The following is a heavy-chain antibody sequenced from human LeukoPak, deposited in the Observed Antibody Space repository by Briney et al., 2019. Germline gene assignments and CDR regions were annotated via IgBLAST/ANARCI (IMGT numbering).Heavy chain of an antibody. CDR1: GFTFSSYE. D-gene: IGHD1-26*01. CDR3: ARPIVGATTRPAFDI. Sequence: GGSLRLSCAASGFTFSSYEMNWVRQAPGKGLEWGSYISSSSSTIYYADSVKGRFTISRDNAKNSLYLQMNSLRAEDTAVYYCARPIVGATTRPAFDIWGQGTMVTVSS. CDR2: ISSSSSTI. J-gene: IGHJ3*02. V-gene: IGHV3-48*01.